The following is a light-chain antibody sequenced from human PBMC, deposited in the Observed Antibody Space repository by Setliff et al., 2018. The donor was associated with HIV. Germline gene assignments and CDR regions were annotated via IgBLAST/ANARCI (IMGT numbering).Light chain of an antibody. CDR3: QSYDSSLSGSV. CDR1: SSNIGAGYD. CDR2: GNN. J-gene: IGLJ2*01. Sequence: VLAQPPSVSGAPGQRVTISCTGSSSNIGAGYDVHWYQQLPGTAPKVFIYGNNNRPSGVPDRFSGSKSGTSASLAITGLQAEDEADYYCQSYDSSLSGSVFGGGTKVTVL. V-gene: IGLV1-40*01.